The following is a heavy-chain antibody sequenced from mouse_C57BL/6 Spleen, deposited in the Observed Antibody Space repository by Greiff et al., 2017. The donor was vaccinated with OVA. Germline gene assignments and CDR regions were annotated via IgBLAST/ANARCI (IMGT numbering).Heavy chain of an antibody. D-gene: IGHD4-1*01. CDR3: ATGVTGTSREYYFDD. J-gene: IGHJ2*01. Sequence: VQGVQSGPGLVAPSQSLSITCPVSGFSLTSYAISWVRQPPGKGLEWLGVIWTGVGTNYNSALKSRLSISKDNSKSQVFLKMNSLQTDDTARYYSATGVTGTSREYYFDDWGQGTTLTVSS. CDR2: IWTGVGT. V-gene: IGHV2-9-1*01. CDR1: GFSLTSYA.